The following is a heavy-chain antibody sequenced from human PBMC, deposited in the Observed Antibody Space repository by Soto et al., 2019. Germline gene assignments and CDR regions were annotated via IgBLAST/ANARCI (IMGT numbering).Heavy chain of an antibody. V-gene: IGHV3-30*18. CDR3: AKGLREGAEKD. Sequence: QVQLVESGGGVVQPGRSLRLSCAASGFTFSSYGMHWVRQAPGKGLEWVAVISYDGSNNYYADSVKGRFTISRDNSKNTLYLQMNSLRAEDTAVYYCAKGLREGAEKDWGQGTLVTVSS. J-gene: IGHJ4*02. CDR1: GFTFSSYG. D-gene: IGHD1-26*01. CDR2: ISYDGSNN.